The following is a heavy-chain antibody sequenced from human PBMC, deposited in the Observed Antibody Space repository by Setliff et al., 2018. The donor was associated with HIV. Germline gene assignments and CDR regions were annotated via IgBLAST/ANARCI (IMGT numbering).Heavy chain of an antibody. V-gene: IGHV3-7*01. Sequence: GALRLSCAASGFMFGVDWMSWVRQTPGKGLEWVASVTPDGGDKYYANSMRGRFTISRDNGKNAVYLQMNSLTAEDTALYYCVRDLARVIAHWGQGTLVTVSS. J-gene: IGHJ4*02. CDR1: GFMFGVDW. D-gene: IGHD2-21*01. CDR2: VTPDGGDK. CDR3: VRDLARVIAH.